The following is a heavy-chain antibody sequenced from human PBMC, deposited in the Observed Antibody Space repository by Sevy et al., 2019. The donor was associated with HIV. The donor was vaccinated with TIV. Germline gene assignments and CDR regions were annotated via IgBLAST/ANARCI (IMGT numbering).Heavy chain of an antibody. Sequence: GGSLRLSCAASGFTFSSYAMSWVRQAPGKGLEWVSVISGSGGSTYYADSVKGRFTISRDNSKNTLYLQMNSLRAEDTAVYCCTKVWRVGGVIVKGSVDAFHFWGQGTMVTVSS. CDR2: ISGSGGST. D-gene: IGHD3-16*02. CDR1: GFTFSSYA. CDR3: TKVWRVGGVIVKGSVDAFHF. J-gene: IGHJ3*01. V-gene: IGHV3-23*01.